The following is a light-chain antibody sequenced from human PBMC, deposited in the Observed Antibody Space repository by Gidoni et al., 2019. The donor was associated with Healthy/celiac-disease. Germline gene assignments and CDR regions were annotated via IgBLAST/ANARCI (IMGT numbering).Light chain of an antibody. CDR1: QSISSW. Sequence: DIQMTQSPSTLSAYVGNRVTITCRASQSISSWLAWYQQKPGKAPKLLMYKASSLESGVPAKFSGSGSGTEFTLTISSLQPDDFATYYCQQYNSYSYTFGQGTKLEIK. J-gene: IGKJ2*01. V-gene: IGKV1-5*03. CDR2: KAS. CDR3: QQYNSYSYT.